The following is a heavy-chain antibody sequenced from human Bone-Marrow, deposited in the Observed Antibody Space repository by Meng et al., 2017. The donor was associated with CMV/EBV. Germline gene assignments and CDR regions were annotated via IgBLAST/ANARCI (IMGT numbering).Heavy chain of an antibody. CDR2: INPNSGGT. Sequence: ASVKVSCKASGYTFTGYYMHWVRQAPGQGLEWMGWINPNSGGTNYAQKFQGSVTMTRDTSISTAYMELSRLRSDDTAVYYCASGDQLLANYYGMDVWGQGTTVTVSS. V-gene: IGHV1-2*02. CDR3: ASGDQLLANYYGMDV. CDR1: GYTFTGYY. J-gene: IGHJ6*02. D-gene: IGHD2-2*01.